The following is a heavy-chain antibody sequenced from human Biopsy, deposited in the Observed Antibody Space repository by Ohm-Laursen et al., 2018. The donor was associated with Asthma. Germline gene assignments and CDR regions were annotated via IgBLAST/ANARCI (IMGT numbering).Heavy chain of an antibody. CDR1: GGTFNTYV. CDR2: INSVFGTT. D-gene: IGHD2-2*01. Sequence: EASVKVSCNSLGGTFNTYVIGWVRQAPGQGLEWIGGINSVFGTTTYPQKFQDRVTITADDSTSTVYMELSSLRSEDTVVYYCARKAGSCISRTCYSLDFWGQGTLVTVSS. J-gene: IGHJ4*02. V-gene: IGHV1-69*13. CDR3: ARKAGSCISRTCYSLDF.